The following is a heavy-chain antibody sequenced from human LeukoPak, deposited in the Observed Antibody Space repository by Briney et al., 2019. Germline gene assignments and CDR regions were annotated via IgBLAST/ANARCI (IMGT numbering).Heavy chain of an antibody. CDR2: ISSSSSYI. J-gene: IGHJ4*02. D-gene: IGHD1-26*01. CDR1: GFTFSSYS. Sequence: PGGSLRLSCAASGFTFSSYSMNWVRQAPGKGLEWVSSISSSSSYIYYADSVKGRFTISRDNAKNSLYLQMNSLRAEDTAVYYCAKQVDSGSPFDYWGQGALVTVSS. V-gene: IGHV3-21*04. CDR3: AKQVDSGSPFDY.